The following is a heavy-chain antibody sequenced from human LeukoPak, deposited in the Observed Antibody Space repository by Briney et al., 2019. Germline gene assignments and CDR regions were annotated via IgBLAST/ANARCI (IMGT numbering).Heavy chain of an antibody. CDR3: ARAQFGITGTTGGFDP. Sequence: PSETLSLTCAVYGGSFSGYYWSWIRQPPGKGLEWIGEINHSGSTNYNPSLKSRVTISVDTSKNQFSLKLSSVTAADTAVYYCARAQFGITGTTGGFDPWGQGTLVTVSS. V-gene: IGHV4-34*01. D-gene: IGHD1-7*01. J-gene: IGHJ5*02. CDR1: GGSFSGYY. CDR2: INHSGST.